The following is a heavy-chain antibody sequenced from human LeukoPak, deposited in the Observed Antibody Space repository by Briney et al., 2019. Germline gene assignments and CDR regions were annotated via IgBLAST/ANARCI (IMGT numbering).Heavy chain of an antibody. CDR1: GGSFSGYY. V-gene: IGHV4-34*01. J-gene: IGHJ4*02. Sequence: SETLSLTCAVYGGSFSGYYWSWIRQPPGKGLEWIGEINHSGSTNYNPSLKSRVTISVDTSKNQFSLKLNSVTAADTAVYYCARGLVRGVDYWGQGTLVTVSS. D-gene: IGHD3-10*01. CDR3: ARGLVRGVDY. CDR2: INHSGST.